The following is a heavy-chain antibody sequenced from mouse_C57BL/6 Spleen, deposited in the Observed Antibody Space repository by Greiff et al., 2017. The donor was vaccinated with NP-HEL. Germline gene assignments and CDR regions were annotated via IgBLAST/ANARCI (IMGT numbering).Heavy chain of an antibody. D-gene: IGHD2-1*01. V-gene: IGHV1-50*01. CDR1: GYTFTSYW. J-gene: IGHJ2*01. CDR2: IDPSDSYT. CDR3: ASRVRNHARDY. Sequence: QVQLKQPGAELVKPGASVKLSCKASGYTFTSYWMQWVKQRPGQGLEWIGEIDPSDSYTNYNQKFKGKATLTVDTSSSTAYMQLSSLTSEDSAVYYCASRVRNHARDYWGQGTTLTVSS.